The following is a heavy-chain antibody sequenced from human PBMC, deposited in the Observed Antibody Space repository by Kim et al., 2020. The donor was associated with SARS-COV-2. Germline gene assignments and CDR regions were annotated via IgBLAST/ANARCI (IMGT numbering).Heavy chain of an antibody. CDR2: ISRNGGST. CDR1: GFTFSSYT. V-gene: IGHV3-64D*09. J-gene: IGHJ6*02. D-gene: IGHD6-19*01. CDR3: VKDFGYSSGSIYYYGMDV. Sequence: GGSLRLSCSASGFTFSSYTMHWVRQAPGKGLEYVSAISRNGGSTYYADSVKGRFTISRDNSKNTLYLQMSSLRAEDTAVYYCVKDFGYSSGSIYYYGMDVWGQGTTVTVSS.